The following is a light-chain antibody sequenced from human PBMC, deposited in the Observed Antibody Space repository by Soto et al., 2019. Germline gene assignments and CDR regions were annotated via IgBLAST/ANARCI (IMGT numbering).Light chain of an antibody. V-gene: IGKV3-15*01. CDR3: QQYNRWPPT. CDR1: QSIRTN. CDR2: DAS. Sequence: VMTQSPATLSLPPGERATLSWRASQSIRTNLEWYQQKPGQAPRPLIYDASTRATGIPARFSGSGSGTEFTLSISSVQSEDFAIFYCQQYNRWPPTFGQGTKVDIK. J-gene: IGKJ1*01.